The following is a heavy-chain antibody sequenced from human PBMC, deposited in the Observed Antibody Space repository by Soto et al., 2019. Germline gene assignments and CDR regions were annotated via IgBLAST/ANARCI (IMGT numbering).Heavy chain of an antibody. CDR3: XXEGAAWAPATY. J-gene: IGHJ4*02. D-gene: IGHD6-25*01. Sequence: QLQLRESGPGLVKPSGTLSLTCAVSGGSISSSNWWMWVRQSPRKGLECIGEISQTGITNYYSSXXXXXXXXXXXXXXXXXXXXXXXXXXXXXXXXXXXEGAAWAPATYWGQGTLIIVSS. CDR2: ISQTGIT. V-gene: IGHV4-4*02. CDR1: GGSISSSNW.